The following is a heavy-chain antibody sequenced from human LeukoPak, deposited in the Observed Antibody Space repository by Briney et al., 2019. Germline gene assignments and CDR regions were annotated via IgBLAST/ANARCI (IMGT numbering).Heavy chain of an antibody. V-gene: IGHV1-69*06. J-gene: IGHJ4*02. CDR2: IIPIFGTA. Sequence: ASVKVSFTASGGTFTSYAISWVRQAPGQGVEWMGGIIPIFGTANYAQKFQGRVTITADKSTSTAYMELSSLRSEDTAVYYCAREPGVTTSDNLPNDYCGQGTLVTVSS. D-gene: IGHD4-23*01. CDR3: AREPGVTTSDNLPNDY. CDR1: GGTFTSYA.